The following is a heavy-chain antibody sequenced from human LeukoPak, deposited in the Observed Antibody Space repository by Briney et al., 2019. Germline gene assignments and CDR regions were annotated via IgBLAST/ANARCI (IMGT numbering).Heavy chain of an antibody. CDR2: IYYSGST. D-gene: IGHD6-19*01. CDR3: ARDSSGWVWYFDL. CDR1: GGSISSGGYY. Sequence: PSQTLSLTCTVSGGSISSGGYYWSWIRQHPGKGLEWIGYIYYSGSTNYNPSLKSRVTISVDTSKNQFSLKLSSVTAADTAVYYCARDSSGWVWYFDLWGRGTLVTVSS. J-gene: IGHJ2*01. V-gene: IGHV4-31*03.